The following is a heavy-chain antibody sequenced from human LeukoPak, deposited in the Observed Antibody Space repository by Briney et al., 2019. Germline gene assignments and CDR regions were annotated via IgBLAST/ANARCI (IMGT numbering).Heavy chain of an antibody. CDR3: ARLRWQLVGPYFDY. Sequence: PSETLSLTCSFSGDSISTYYWSWIRQSPGKGLEWIGHIYSSGNTDYNSSLKSRVTISVDTSKSQFSLRLSSVTATDTAVYYCARLRWQLVGPYFDYWGQGILVAVSS. D-gene: IGHD1-26*01. J-gene: IGHJ4*02. CDR2: IYSSGNT. CDR1: GDSISTYY. V-gene: IGHV4-59*01.